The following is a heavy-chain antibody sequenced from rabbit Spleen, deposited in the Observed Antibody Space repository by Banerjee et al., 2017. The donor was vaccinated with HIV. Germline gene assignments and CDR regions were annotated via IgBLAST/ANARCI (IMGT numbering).Heavy chain of an antibody. D-gene: IGHD4-1*01. Sequence: ELVESGGGLVKPEGSLTLTCKASGFSFSDRDVMCWVRQAPGKGLEWIGCIVIGSGTTYYTNWAKGRFTISKTSSTTVTLQMTSLTVADTATYFCARKEDGWGPFKLWGPGTLVTVS. V-gene: IGHV1S45*01. J-gene: IGHJ4*01. CDR2: IVIGSGTT. CDR3: ARKEDGWGPFKL. CDR1: GFSFSDRDV.